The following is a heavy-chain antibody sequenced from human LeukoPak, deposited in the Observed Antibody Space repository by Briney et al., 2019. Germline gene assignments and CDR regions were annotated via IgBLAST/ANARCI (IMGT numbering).Heavy chain of an antibody. J-gene: IGHJ4*02. CDR3: ASYGDYAPFDY. CDR2: IIPIFGTA. D-gene: IGHD4-17*01. V-gene: IGHV1-69*05. Sequence: SVKVSCKASGGTISSYAISWVRQAPGQGLEWMGGIIPIFGTANYAQKFQGRVTITTDESTSTAYMELSSLRSEDTAVYYRASYGDYAPFDYWGQGTLVTVSS. CDR1: GGTISSYA.